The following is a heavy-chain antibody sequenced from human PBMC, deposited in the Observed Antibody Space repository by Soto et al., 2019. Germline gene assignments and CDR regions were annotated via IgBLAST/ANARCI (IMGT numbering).Heavy chain of an antibody. CDR2: INHSGST. V-gene: IGHV4-34*01. D-gene: IGHD4-17*01. CDR3: ARAPRVTTQPLNWFDP. J-gene: IGHJ5*02. Sequence: QVQLQQWGAGLLKPSETLSLTCAVYGGSFSGYYWSWIRQPPGKGLEWIGEINHSGSTNYNPSLKSRVTIAVATSKSQFSLKLSSVTAADTAVYYCARAPRVTTQPLNWFDPWGQGTLVTVSS. CDR1: GGSFSGYY.